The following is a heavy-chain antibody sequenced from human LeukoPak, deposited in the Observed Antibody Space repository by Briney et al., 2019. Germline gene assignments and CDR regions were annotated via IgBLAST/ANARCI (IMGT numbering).Heavy chain of an antibody. CDR2: ISGSVGRT. CDR3: GGYCSGGSCYAGVGVCSLCFDY. CDR1: RFTFRSYA. D-gene: IGHD2-15*01. V-gene: IGHV3-23*01. J-gene: IGHJ4*02. Sequence: GGALRHSPVAPRFTFRSYAIHSVRPAPGKGLECGSAISGSVGRTYYADSVKGRFTIPRDHSKNPLYLQMDSLRAEDTAVYYCGGYCSGGSCYAGVGVCSLCFDYWGQGTMVTVSS.